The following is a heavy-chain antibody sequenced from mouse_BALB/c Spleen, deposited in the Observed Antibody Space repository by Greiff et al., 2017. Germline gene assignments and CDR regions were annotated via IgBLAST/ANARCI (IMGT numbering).Heavy chain of an antibody. CDR3: ARGEGNYLDY. CDR1: GFTFSSFG. Sequence: EVKVVESGGGLVQPGGSLKLSCAASGFTFSSFGMHWVRQAPEKGLEWVAYISSGSSTIYYADTVKGRFTISRDNPKNTLFLQMTSLRAEDTAMYYCARGEGNYLDYWGQGTTLTVSS. J-gene: IGHJ2*01. D-gene: IGHD2-14*01. CDR2: ISSGSSTI. V-gene: IGHV5-17*02.